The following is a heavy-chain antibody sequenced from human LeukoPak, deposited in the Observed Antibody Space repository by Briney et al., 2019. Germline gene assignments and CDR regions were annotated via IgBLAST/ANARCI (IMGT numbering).Heavy chain of an antibody. D-gene: IGHD6-13*01. CDR3: ARGLMMAVAGRGEFHY. CDR2: IYYSGST. CDR1: GGSISSYY. Sequence: SETLSLTCTVSGGSISSYYWSWIPQPPGKGLEWFGYIYYSGSTNYNPSLKSRVTISVDTSKNQFSLKLSSVTAADTAVYYCARGLMMAVAGRGEFHYWGQGTLVTVSS. J-gene: IGHJ4*02. V-gene: IGHV4-59*01.